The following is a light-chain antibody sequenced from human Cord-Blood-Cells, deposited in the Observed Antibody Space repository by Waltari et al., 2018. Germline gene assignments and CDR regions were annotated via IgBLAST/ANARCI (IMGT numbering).Light chain of an antibody. CDR3: QQSYSTPYT. CDR1: QSISSY. Sequence: DIQMTQSPSSLSASVGDRVTITCRASQSISSYLNWYQQKPGKATKLQIYAASCLQSGVPSRFSGSGSVTDFTLTISSLQPEDFATYYCQQSYSTPYTFGQGTKLEIK. J-gene: IGKJ2*01. CDR2: AAS. V-gene: IGKV1-39*01.